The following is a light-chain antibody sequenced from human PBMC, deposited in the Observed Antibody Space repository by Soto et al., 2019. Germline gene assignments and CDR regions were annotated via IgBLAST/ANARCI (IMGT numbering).Light chain of an antibody. CDR2: YDD. Sequence: QSVLTQPPSVSEAPWQRVTISCSGSSSGIGRNAVNWYQQLPGKSPKLLIYYDDLLPAGVSDRFSASKSGTSASLAISGLQSEDEAHYYCAAWDDSLNAYVFGTGTKLTVL. J-gene: IGLJ1*01. CDR1: SSGIGRNA. V-gene: IGLV1-36*01. CDR3: AAWDDSLNAYV.